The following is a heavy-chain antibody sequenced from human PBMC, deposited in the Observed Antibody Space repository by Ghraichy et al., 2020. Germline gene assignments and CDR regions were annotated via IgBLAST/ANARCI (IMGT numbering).Heavy chain of an antibody. Sequence: LSLTCAASGFTFSSYWMHWVRQAPGKGLVWVSRINSDGSSTSYADSVKGRFTISRDNAKNTLFLQMNSLRAEDTAVYYCATGRVVGASDYWGQGTLVTVSS. CDR3: ATGRVVGASDY. D-gene: IGHD1-26*01. CDR1: GFTFSSYW. CDR2: INSDGSST. J-gene: IGHJ4*02. V-gene: IGHV3-74*01.